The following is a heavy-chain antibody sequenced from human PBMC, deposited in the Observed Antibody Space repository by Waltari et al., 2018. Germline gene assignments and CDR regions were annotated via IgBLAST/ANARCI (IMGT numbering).Heavy chain of an antibody. CDR3: ARDSDSSGWYIDY. D-gene: IGHD6-19*01. Sequence: QVQLVASGGGVVQPGRFLRLSCAARGFIFCDYAVYWVRQAPGKGLEWVTKISNDGTNKYYADSVKCQFTISRDNSKNTLYLQMNSLRPDDTAVYYCARDSDSSGWYIDYWGQGTLVTVSS. CDR1: GFIFCDYA. J-gene: IGHJ4*02. CDR2: ISNDGTNK. V-gene: IGHV3-30*01.